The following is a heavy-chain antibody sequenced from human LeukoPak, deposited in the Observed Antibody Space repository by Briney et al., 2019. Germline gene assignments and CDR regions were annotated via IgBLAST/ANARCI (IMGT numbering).Heavy chain of an antibody. Sequence: GGSLRLSCAASGFTFSNYGLSWVRQAPGKGLEWVSGITGSGGSTYYADSVKGRFTISRDNSENTLFLRMNSLRAEDTAVYYCAKATGYLLWGQGTLVIVSS. V-gene: IGHV3-23*01. D-gene: IGHD1-14*01. J-gene: IGHJ4*02. CDR2: ITGSGGST. CDR1: GFTFSNYG. CDR3: AKATGYLL.